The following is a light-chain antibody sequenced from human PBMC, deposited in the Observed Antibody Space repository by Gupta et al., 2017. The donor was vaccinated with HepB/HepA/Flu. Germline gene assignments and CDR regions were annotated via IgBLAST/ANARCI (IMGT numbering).Light chain of an antibody. V-gene: IGKV3-20*01. CDR2: GAS. CDR1: QSVSYRY. J-gene: IGKJ1*01. Sequence: ELVLTQSPGTLSLSPGERATLSCRASQSVSYRYLTWYQQKPGQAPRLLIYGASNRATGIPDRFSGSGSETDFTLTISRLEPEDVAVYYCQQYGSSSWTFGQGTKVEI. CDR3: QQYGSSSWT.